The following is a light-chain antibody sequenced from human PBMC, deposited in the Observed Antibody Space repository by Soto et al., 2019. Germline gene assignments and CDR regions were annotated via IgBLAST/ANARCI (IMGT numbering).Light chain of an antibody. CDR3: QQSSITPPYT. CDR1: QAIGGS. J-gene: IGKJ2*01. V-gene: IGKV1-39*01. Sequence: DVQLTQSPSSLSASIGVRVTITCRASQAIGGSLHWYQQRPGTAPKLLIYGTSTLQSGVPSRFSGGGSRTDFTLTINSLQPEDIGTYYCQQSSITPPYTFGQGTTLEI. CDR2: GTS.